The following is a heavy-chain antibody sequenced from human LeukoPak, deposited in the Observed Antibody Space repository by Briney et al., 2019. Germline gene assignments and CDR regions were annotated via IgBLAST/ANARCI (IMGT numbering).Heavy chain of an antibody. CDR1: GGSISSSSYY. J-gene: IGHJ4*02. V-gene: IGHV4-39*07. CDR2: IYYSGST. D-gene: IGHD6-13*01. Sequence: SETLSLTCTVSGGSISSSSYYWGWIRQPPGKGLEWIGSIYYSGSTYYNPSLKSRVTISVDTSKNQFSLKLSSVTAADTAVYYCARLRYSSSWYTGKPIDYWGQGTLVTVSS. CDR3: ARLRYSSSWYTGKPIDY.